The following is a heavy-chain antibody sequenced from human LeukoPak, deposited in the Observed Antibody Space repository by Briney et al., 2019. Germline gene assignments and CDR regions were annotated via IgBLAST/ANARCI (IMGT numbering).Heavy chain of an antibody. CDR1: GFTIGRYA. CDR2: IKADGSGT. CDR3: ATWAFYHNLYV. J-gene: IGHJ6*02. Sequence: GGSLTLSCAASGFTIGRYAMYWVRQGPGRGLEWVSVIKADGSGTFYADSVRGRFTTSRDNSKNSLYLQMNSLTSEDTALYYCATWAFYHNLYVWGQGTTVIVSS. V-gene: IGHV3-43*02. D-gene: IGHD2/OR15-2a*01.